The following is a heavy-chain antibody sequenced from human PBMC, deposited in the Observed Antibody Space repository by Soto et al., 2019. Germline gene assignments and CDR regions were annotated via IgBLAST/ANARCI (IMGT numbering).Heavy chain of an antibody. D-gene: IGHD4-17*01. V-gene: IGHV4-4*07. Sequence: QVQLQESGPGLVKPSETLSLTCTVSGGSISGYYWSWIRQPAGKRLEWIGRIYASGNTNKNPALTSRVTMSVDTSKNQFSLRLNSVTAADTAVYYCARVGRTRATVTTDAFDVWGQGTKVTVSS. CDR2: IYASGNT. J-gene: IGHJ3*01. CDR3: ARVGRTRATVTTDAFDV. CDR1: GGSISGYY.